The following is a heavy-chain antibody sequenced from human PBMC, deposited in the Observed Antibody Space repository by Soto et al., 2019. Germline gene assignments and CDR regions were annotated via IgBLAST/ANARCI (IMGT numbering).Heavy chain of an antibody. J-gene: IGHJ4*02. V-gene: IGHV3-7*03. CDR3: ARESYYYDSSGYLDY. Sequence: GGSLRLSCAASGFTFSSYWMSWVRQAPGKGLEWVANIKQDGSEKYYADSVKGRFTISRDNAKNSLYLQMNSLRAEDTAVYYCARESYYYDSSGYLDYWGQGTLVTVSS. CDR2: IKQDGSEK. CDR1: GFTFSSYW. D-gene: IGHD3-22*01.